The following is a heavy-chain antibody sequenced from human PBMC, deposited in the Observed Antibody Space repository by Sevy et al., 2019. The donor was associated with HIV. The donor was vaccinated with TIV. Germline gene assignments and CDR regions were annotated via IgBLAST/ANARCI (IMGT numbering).Heavy chain of an antibody. D-gene: IGHD4-17*01. V-gene: IGHV3-48*01. CDR2: ISFRENAI. CDR1: GFPLSNYK. Sequence: GGSLRLSCEASGFPLSNYKMTWVRQAPGKGLEWVSCISFRENAINYADSVKGRFTISRDNTKNSLFLQMHSLRADDTAVYYCATTTLTTHFDYWGQGTLVTVSS. J-gene: IGHJ4*02. CDR3: ATTTLTTHFDY.